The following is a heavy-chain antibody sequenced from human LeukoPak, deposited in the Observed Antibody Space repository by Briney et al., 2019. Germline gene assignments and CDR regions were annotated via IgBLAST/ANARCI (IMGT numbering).Heavy chain of an antibody. CDR3: AKDVYDSSGYYIDRDY. Sequence: TGGSLRLSCAASGFIFSSYAMSWVRQAPGKGLEWVSVISGGGDTTYYAASVKGRFTISRDNAKNTLFLQMNSLRAEDTAVYYCAKDVYDSSGYYIDRDYWGQGTLVTVSS. V-gene: IGHV3-23*01. CDR1: GFIFSSYA. D-gene: IGHD3-22*01. CDR2: ISGGGDTT. J-gene: IGHJ4*02.